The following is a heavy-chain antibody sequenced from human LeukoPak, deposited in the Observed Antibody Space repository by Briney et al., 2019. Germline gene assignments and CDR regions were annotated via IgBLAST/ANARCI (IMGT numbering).Heavy chain of an antibody. CDR2: INHSGST. V-gene: IGHV4-34*01. J-gene: IGHJ4*02. Sequence: NPSETLSLTCAVYGGSFSGYYWSWIRQPPGKGLEWIGQINHSGSTNYNPSLKSRVTISVDTSKNQFSLKLSSVTAADTAVYYCARDDYGGNGEVLYWGQGTLVTVSS. D-gene: IGHD4-23*01. CDR3: ARDDYGGNGEVLY. CDR1: GGSFSGYY.